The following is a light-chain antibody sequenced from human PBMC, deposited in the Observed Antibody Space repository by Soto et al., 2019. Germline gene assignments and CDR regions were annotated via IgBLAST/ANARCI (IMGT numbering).Light chain of an antibody. J-gene: IGLJ2*01. CDR2: NTN. V-gene: IGLV7-46*01. CDR1: TGSVTSSHF. Sequence: QAVVTQEPSLTVSPGGTVTLTCGSSTGSVTSSHFPYWIQQKPGQAPRTMICNTNNKHSWTPARFSGSLLGGKAALTLSGAQPEDEADYYCLLAYNGARIFGGGTKLTVL. CDR3: LLAYNGARI.